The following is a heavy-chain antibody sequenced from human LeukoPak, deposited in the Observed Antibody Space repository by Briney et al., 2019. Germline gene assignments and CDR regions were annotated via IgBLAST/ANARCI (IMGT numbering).Heavy chain of an antibody. V-gene: IGHV4-34*01. D-gene: IGHD3-10*01. Sequence: SETLSLTCTVSGGSISSYYWSWIRQPPGKGLEWIGEINHSGSTDYNPSLKSRVTISVDTSKNQFSLRLNSVTAADTAVYYCARSPGTMVRGITRSFFDYWGQGTLVTASS. CDR3: ARSPGTMVRGITRSFFDY. J-gene: IGHJ4*02. CDR1: GGSISSYY. CDR2: INHSGST.